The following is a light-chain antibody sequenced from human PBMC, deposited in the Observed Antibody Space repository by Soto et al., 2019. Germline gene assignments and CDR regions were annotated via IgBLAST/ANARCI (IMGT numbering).Light chain of an antibody. CDR3: SSYTTTTRL. CDR1: SSDIGSNNY. J-gene: IGLJ3*02. V-gene: IGLV2-14*01. Sequence: QSALTQPASVSGSPGQSITISCTGTSSDIGSNNYVSWFQQRPGKAPTLIIYDVSNRPSGVSTHFSGSKSGNTASLTISGLLPEEEAEYYCSSYTTTTRLFGGGTKLTVL. CDR2: DVS.